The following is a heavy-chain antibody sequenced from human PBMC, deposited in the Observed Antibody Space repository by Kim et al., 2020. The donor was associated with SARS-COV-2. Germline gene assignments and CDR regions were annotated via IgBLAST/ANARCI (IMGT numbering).Heavy chain of an antibody. CDR3: ATLPMVSGSYYRLFDY. Sequence: GGSLRLSCAASGFTFSDYYMSWIRQAPGKGLEWVSYISSSGSTIYYADSVKGRFTISRDNAKNSLYLQMNSLRAEDTAVYYCATLPMVSGSYYRLFDYWGQGTLVTVAS. CDR2: ISSSGSTI. CDR1: GFTFSDYY. J-gene: IGHJ4*02. D-gene: IGHD3-10*01. V-gene: IGHV3-11*01.